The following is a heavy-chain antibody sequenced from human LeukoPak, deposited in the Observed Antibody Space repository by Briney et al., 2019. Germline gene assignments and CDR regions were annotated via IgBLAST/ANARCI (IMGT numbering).Heavy chain of an antibody. Sequence: ASVKVSCKASGYTFTSYDINWVRQATGQGLEWMGWMNPNSGNTGYAQKFQGRVTITRNTSISTAYMELSNLRSEDTAVYYCARGVWIQRWLRPNYYYYMDVWGKGTTVTVSS. CDR2: MNPNSGNT. D-gene: IGHD5-18*01. V-gene: IGHV1-8*03. CDR1: GYTFTSYD. CDR3: ARGVWIQRWLRPNYYYYMDV. J-gene: IGHJ6*03.